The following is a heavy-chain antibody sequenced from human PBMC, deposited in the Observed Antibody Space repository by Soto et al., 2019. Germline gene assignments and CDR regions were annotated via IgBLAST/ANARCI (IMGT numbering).Heavy chain of an antibody. CDR1: GYTFTSYY. CDR2: INPSGGST. V-gene: IGHV1-46*01. Sequence: ASVKVSCKASGYTFTSYYMHWVRQAPGQGLEWMGIINPSGGSTSYAQKFQGRVTMTRDTSTSTVYMELSSLRDDDTAVYYCARGDCSGGSCYGIDVWGRGTTVTVSS. D-gene: IGHD2-15*01. CDR3: ARGDCSGGSCYGIDV. J-gene: IGHJ6*02.